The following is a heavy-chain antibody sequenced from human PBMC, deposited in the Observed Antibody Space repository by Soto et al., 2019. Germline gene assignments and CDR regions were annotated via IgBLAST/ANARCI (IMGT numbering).Heavy chain of an antibody. CDR2: ISGSGGST. J-gene: IGHJ4*02. CDR3: AKDKLILGGPATHYDY. CDR1: GFTFSSYA. Sequence: GGSLRLSCAASGFTFSSYAMSWVRQAPGKGLEWVSAISGSGGSTYYADSAKGRFTISRDNSKNTLYLQMNSLRAEDTAVYYCAKDKLILGGPATHYDYWGQGTLVTVSS. D-gene: IGHD2-15*01. V-gene: IGHV3-23*01.